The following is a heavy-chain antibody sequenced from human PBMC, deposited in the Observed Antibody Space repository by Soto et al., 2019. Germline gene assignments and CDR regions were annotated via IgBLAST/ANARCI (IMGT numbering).Heavy chain of an antibody. CDR3: ASYSSPFDC. Sequence: GGSLRLSCAASEFSFSSYALNWVRQAPGKGLEWVSAISATGTTTYYADSVKGRFTISRDNSKRTLFLQMDSLSPEDTAVYYCASYSSPFDCWGQGTLVTVPQ. CDR1: EFSFSSYA. CDR2: ISATGTTT. D-gene: IGHD6-13*01. V-gene: IGHV3-23*01. J-gene: IGHJ4*02.